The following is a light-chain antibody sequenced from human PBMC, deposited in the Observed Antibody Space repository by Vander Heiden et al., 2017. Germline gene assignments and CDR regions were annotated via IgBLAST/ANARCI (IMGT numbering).Light chain of an antibody. CDR1: QSVSSSY. CDR3: QHYGTSPLST. Sequence: EIVLTQSPGTLSLSPGERATLSCRASQSVSSSYLAWYQQKPGQAPRLLIYGASSRATGIPDRFSGSAYGTDFTLTISRLDPEDFAVYYCQHYGTSPLSTFGQGTKLEIK. V-gene: IGKV3-20*01. CDR2: GAS. J-gene: IGKJ2*01.